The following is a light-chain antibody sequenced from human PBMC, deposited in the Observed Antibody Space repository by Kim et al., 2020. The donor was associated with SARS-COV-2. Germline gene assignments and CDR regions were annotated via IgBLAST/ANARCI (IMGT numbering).Light chain of an antibody. V-gene: IGKV1-6*01. Sequence: AIQMTQSPSSLSASVGDTVTIACRASQDIRNDLGWYQQGPGKAPNLLIYVSSTLRSGVPSRFRGSGSGTDFTLTISSLQPEDSATYYCLQDYNYPWTFGQGTKVDIK. CDR3: LQDYNYPWT. J-gene: IGKJ1*01. CDR2: VSS. CDR1: QDIRND.